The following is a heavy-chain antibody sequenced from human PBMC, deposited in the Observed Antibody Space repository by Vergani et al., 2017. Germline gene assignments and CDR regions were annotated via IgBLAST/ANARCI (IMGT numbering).Heavy chain of an antibody. CDR2: IYYSGRT. CDR1: GGSISSHY. Sequence: QVQLQESGPGLVKPSETLSLTCTVSGGSISSHYWSWIRQPPGKGLEWIGYIYYSGRTNYNPSLKRRVTISVDTSKNQFSLKLSSVTAADTAVYYCAGSRYIVVVPFDCWGQGTLVTVSS. V-gene: IGHV4-59*11. J-gene: IGHJ4*02. D-gene: IGHD2-2*01. CDR3: AGSRYIVVVPFDC.